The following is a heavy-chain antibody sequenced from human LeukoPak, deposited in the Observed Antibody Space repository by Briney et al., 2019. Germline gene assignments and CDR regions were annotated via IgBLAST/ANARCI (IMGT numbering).Heavy chain of an antibody. D-gene: IGHD3-10*02. CDR3: AELGITMIGGV. CDR1: GFTLSSYS. Sequence: GRCLRLSCAPSGFTLSSYSMNWVRHAPGKGLEWVSSISSSSSYIYYADSVKGPFTITRDNAKNSLYLQMNSLRAEDTAVYYCAELGITMIGGVWGKGTTVTISS. CDR2: ISSSSSYI. V-gene: IGHV3-21*01. J-gene: IGHJ6*04.